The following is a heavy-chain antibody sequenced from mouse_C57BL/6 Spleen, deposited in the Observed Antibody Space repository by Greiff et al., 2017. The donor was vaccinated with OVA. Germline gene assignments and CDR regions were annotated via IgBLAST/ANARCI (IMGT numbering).Heavy chain of an antibody. V-gene: IGHV1-53*01. D-gene: IGHD1-1*01. J-gene: IGHJ2*01. CDR3: ATEGSIITTVVAHFDY. Sequence: QVQLQQPGTELVKPGASVKLSCKASGYTFTSYWMHWVKQRPGQGLEWIGNINPSNGGTNYNEKFKSKATLTVDKSYSTAYMQLSSLTSEDSAVYYCATEGSIITTVVAHFDYWGQGTTLTVSS. CDR2: INPSNGGT. CDR1: GYTFTSYW.